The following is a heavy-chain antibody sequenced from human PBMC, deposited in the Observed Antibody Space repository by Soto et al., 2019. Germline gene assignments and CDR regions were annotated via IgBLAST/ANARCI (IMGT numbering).Heavy chain of an antibody. V-gene: IGHV4-39*01. D-gene: IGHD6-13*01. J-gene: IGHJ4*02. CDR3: ARRGSSSWYGY. CDR2: IYYSGST. Sequence: QLQLQESGPGLVKPSETLSLTCTVSGGSISSSSYYWGWIRQPPGKGLEWIGSIYYSGSTYYNPSLKGGVTRSVDTSKNQFSLKRSSVTAADTAVYYCARRGSSSWYGYWGQGTLVTVSS. CDR1: GGSISSSSYY.